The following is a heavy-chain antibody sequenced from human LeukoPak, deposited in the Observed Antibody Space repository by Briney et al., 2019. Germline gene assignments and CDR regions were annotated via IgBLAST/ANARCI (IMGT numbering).Heavy chain of an antibody. Sequence: PSETLSLTCAVYGGSFSGYYWSWNRQPPGKGLEWIGEINHSGSTNYNPSLKSRVTISVDTSKNQFSLKLSSVTAADTAVYYCARVPVRGVQYYYYGTDVWGKGTTVTVSS. CDR2: INHSGST. CDR1: GGSFSGYY. CDR3: ARVPVRGVQYYYYGTDV. V-gene: IGHV4-34*01. J-gene: IGHJ6*04. D-gene: IGHD3-10*01.